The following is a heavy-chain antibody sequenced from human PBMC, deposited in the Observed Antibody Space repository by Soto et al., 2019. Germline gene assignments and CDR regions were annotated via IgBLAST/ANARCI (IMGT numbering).Heavy chain of an antibody. V-gene: IGHV4-39*01. D-gene: IGHD3-10*01. CDR2: IYYSGST. J-gene: IGHJ4*02. Sequence: SETLSLTCTVSGGSISSSSYYWGWSRQPPGKGLEWIGSIYYSGSTYYNPSLKSRVTISVDTSKNQFSLKLSSVTAADTAVYYCARRDRAGSGSYYRAPYFDYWGQGTLVTVSS. CDR3: ARRDRAGSGSYYRAPYFDY. CDR1: GGSISSSSYY.